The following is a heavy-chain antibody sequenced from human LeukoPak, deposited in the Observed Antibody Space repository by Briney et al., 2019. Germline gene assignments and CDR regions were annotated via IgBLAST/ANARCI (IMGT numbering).Heavy chain of an antibody. CDR1: GFTFSSYA. D-gene: IGHD5-12*01. V-gene: IGHV3-30-3*01. CDR3: ASAVDIVATIDY. CDR2: ISYDGSNK. J-gene: IGHJ4*02. Sequence: GRSLRLSCAASGFTFSSYAMHWVRQAPGKGLEWVAVISYDGSNKYYADSVKGRFTISRDNSKNTLHLQMNSLRAEDTAVYYCASAVDIVATIDYWGQGTLVTVSS.